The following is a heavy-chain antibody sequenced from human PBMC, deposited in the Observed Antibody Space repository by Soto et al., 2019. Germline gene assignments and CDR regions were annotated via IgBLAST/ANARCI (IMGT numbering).Heavy chain of an antibody. CDR1: GGSISSGGYS. CDR2: IYHGGST. D-gene: IGHD3-3*02. J-gene: IGHJ5*02. V-gene: IGHV4-30-2*01. Sequence: SETLSLTCAVSGGSISSGGYSWSWIRQPPGKGLEWIGYIYHGGSTYYNPSLKSRVTISVDRSKNQFSLKLSSVTAADTAVYYCARGPPFLPRGQGTLVTVSS. CDR3: ARGPPFLP.